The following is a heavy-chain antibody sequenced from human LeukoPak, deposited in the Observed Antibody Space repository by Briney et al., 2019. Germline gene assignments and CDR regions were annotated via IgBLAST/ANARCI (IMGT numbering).Heavy chain of an antibody. CDR2: ISSSSSSI. Sequence: GGSLRLSCATSGFTFSSYTMIWVRQAPGQGLEWVSSISSSSSSIYYADSVSGRFTISRDNARNSLYLQMNSLRAEDTALYYCARIAMAGIGDGFDIWGQGTMVTVSS. CDR3: ARIAMAGIGDGFDI. V-gene: IGHV3-21*04. CDR1: GFTFSSYT. J-gene: IGHJ3*02. D-gene: IGHD6-19*01.